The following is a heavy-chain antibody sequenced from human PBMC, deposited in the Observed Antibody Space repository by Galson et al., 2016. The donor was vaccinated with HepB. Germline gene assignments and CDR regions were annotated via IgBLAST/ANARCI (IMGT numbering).Heavy chain of an antibody. V-gene: IGHV3-30*18. D-gene: IGHD5-24*01. J-gene: IGHJ4*02. CDR1: GFTFSDYG. CDR3: AKDAYTWRWLLSFFPDY. CDR2: LSFDGINK. Sequence: SLRLSCAASGFTFSDYGIHWVRQAPGKGLEWVAVLSFDGINKYYADSVKGRFTNSRDNSKNTVYLQMNSLRAEDTAVYYCAKDAYTWRWLLSFFPDYWGQGTLVTVSS.